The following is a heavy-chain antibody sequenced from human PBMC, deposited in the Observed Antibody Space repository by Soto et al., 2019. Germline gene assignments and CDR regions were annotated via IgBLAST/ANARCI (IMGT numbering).Heavy chain of an antibody. CDR3: AIGGDWYFFDM. J-gene: IGHJ3*02. V-gene: IGHV5-51*01. D-gene: IGHD2-21*02. CDR2: IYPGDSDT. CDR1: GYIFKTYW. Sequence: GESLKISCKGSGYIFKTYWIGWVRQMPGKVLEWMGIIYPGDSDTRYSPSFQGQVTISVDKSISTAYLQWSSLKASDTAMYYCAIGGDWYFFDMWAQGTMVTVSS.